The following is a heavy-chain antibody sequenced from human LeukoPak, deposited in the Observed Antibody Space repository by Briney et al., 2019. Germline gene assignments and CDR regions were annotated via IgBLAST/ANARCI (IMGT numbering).Heavy chain of an antibody. CDR3: ARVKTDYGDSAYWYFDL. V-gene: IGHV4-59*01. CDR1: GGFISSYY. CDR2: IYYSGST. J-gene: IGHJ2*01. D-gene: IGHD4-17*01. Sequence: SETLSLTCTVSGGFISSYYWSWIRQPPGKGLEWIGYIYYSGSTNYNPSLKSRVTISVDTSKNQFSLKLSSVTAADTAVYYCARVKTDYGDSAYWYFDLWGRGTLVTVSS.